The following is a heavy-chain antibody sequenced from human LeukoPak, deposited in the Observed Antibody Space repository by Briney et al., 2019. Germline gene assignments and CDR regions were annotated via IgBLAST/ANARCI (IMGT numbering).Heavy chain of an antibody. J-gene: IGHJ5*02. D-gene: IGHD2-2*01. CDR1: GYTFTSYG. V-gene: IGHV1-18*01. CDR2: ISAYNGNT. Sequence: ASVKVSCKASGYTFTSYGISWVRQAPGQGLEWMGWISAYNGNTNYAQKLQGRVTMTTDTSTSTAYMELRSLRSDDTAVYYCARDNVLYCSSTSCYVDGVDWFDPWGQGTLVTVSS. CDR3: ARDNVLYCSSTSCYVDGVDWFDP.